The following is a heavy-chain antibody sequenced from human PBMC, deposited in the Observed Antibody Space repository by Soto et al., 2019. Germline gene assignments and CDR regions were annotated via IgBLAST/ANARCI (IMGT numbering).Heavy chain of an antibody. CDR1: GFTVSSNY. D-gene: IGHD1-1*01. Sequence: EVQLVESGGGLVQPGGSLRLSCAASGFTVSSNYMSWVRQAPGKGLEWVSLIYTDSRTYYADSVKGRFTISRDNSKNTRYLQMNSLRAEDTAVYYCVKTTAFDIWGQGTMVTVSS. CDR2: IYTDSRT. J-gene: IGHJ3*02. CDR3: VKTTAFDI. V-gene: IGHV3-66*01.